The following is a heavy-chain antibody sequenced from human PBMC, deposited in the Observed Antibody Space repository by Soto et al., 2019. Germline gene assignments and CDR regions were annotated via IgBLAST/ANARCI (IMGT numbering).Heavy chain of an antibody. V-gene: IGHV4-31*03. CDR2: IYYSVST. CDR3: ARDKGPDTYGQTRIRDYSYAMDV. Sequence: QVQLQGSGPRLVKPSQTLSLTCSVSGASISSGAYFWTWIRHHPGKGLEWIGYIYYSVSTSYTYPNPSLQRRVNISVDTSKNLFALRLTSVTAADTATYYCARDKGPDTYGQTRIRDYSYAMDVWGQGTTVIVSS. CDR1: GASISSGAYF. D-gene: IGHD5-18*01. J-gene: IGHJ6*02.